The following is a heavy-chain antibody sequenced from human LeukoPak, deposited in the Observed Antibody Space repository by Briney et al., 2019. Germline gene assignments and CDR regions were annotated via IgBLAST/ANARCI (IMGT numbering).Heavy chain of an antibody. CDR3: AREGQDIVATTGIDY. CDR1: GFTFSSYS. V-gene: IGHV3-21*01. Sequence: GGSLRLSCAASGFTFSSYSMNWVRQAPGKGLDWVSSISSSSSYIYYADSVKGRFTISRDDAKNSLYLQMNSLRAEDTAVYYCAREGQDIVATTGIDYWGQGTLVTVSS. CDR2: ISSSSSYI. D-gene: IGHD5-12*01. J-gene: IGHJ4*02.